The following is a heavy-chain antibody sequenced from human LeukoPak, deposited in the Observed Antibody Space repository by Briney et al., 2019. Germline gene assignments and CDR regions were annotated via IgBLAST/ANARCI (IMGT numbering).Heavy chain of an antibody. J-gene: IGHJ4*02. CDR3: ASYSSSLDY. CDR2: INPIFGTA. V-gene: IGHV1-69*06. CDR1: GGTFSSYA. D-gene: IGHD6-13*01. Sequence: ASVKVSCKASGGTFSSYAISWVRQAPGQGLEWMGGINPIFGTANYAQKFQGRVTITADKSTSTAYMELSSLRSEDTAVYHCASYSSSLDYWGQGTLVTVSS.